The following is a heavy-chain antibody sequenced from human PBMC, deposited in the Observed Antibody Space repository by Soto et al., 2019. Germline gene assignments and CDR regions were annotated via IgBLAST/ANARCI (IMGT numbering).Heavy chain of an antibody. CDR1: GFTFSSYW. D-gene: IGHD6-13*01. CDR3: ARHYSSSWYLGAFGI. J-gene: IGHJ3*02. CDR2: IKQDGSEK. V-gene: IGHV3-7*03. Sequence: GGSLRLSCAASGFTFSSYWMSWVRQAPGRGLEWVANIKQDGSEKYYVDSVKGRFTISRDNAKNSLYLQMNSLRAEDTAVYYCARHYSSSWYLGAFGIWGQGTMVTVSS.